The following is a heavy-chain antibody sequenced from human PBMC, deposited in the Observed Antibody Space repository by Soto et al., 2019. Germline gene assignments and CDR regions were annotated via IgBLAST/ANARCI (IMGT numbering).Heavy chain of an antibody. CDR3: AKDNDPSGFWGVRYYFDY. J-gene: IGHJ4*02. CDR2: ISWNSGSI. V-gene: IGHV3-9*01. Sequence: EVQLVESGGGLVQPGRSLRLSCAASGFTFDDYAMHWVRQAPGKGLEWVSGISWNSGSIGYADSVKGRFTISRDNAKYFVYLQMNSLRAEDTALYYFAKDNDPSGFWGVRYYFDYWGQGTLVTVSS. D-gene: IGHD3-16*01. CDR1: GFTFDDYA.